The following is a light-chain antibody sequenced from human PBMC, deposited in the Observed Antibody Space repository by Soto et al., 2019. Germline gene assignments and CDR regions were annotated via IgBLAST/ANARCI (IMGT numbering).Light chain of an antibody. CDR3: HQYENLPT. CDR1: QNINNY. CDR2: DAS. J-gene: IGKJ5*01. V-gene: IGKV1-33*01. Sequence: IQVSQAPSSLSACVGARVTITCQASQNINNYLNWYQQKPGRAPKLLIYDASNLEAGVPSRFRGSGSGKDFTFTISRLQPEDIATYYCHQYENLPTFGQGTRLEIK.